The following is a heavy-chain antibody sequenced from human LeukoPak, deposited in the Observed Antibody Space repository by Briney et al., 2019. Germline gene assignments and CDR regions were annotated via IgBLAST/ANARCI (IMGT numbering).Heavy chain of an antibody. D-gene: IGHD6-13*01. Sequence: GGSLRLSCAASGFTFSSYSMNWVRQAPGKGLEWVAVIWYDGSNKYYADSVKGRFTISRDNSKNTLYLQMNSLRAEDTAVYHCARDPLRSVAAAAGWFDPWGQGTLVTVSS. V-gene: IGHV3-33*08. CDR1: GFTFSSYS. CDR3: ARDPLRSVAAAAGWFDP. CDR2: IWYDGSNK. J-gene: IGHJ5*02.